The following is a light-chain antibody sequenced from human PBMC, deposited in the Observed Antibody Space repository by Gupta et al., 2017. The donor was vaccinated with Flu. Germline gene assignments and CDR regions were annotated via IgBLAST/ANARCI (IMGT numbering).Light chain of an antibody. CDR3: QQYYSTPYT. V-gene: IGKV4-1*01. CDR1: QSVLYSSNNKNY. J-gene: IGKJ2*01. Sequence: DIVMTPSPDSLAVSLGERATINCKSSQSVLYSSNNKNYLAWYQQKPGQPPKLLIYWASTRESGVPDRFSGSGSGTDFTLTISSLQAEDVAVYYCQQYYSTPYTFGQWTKLEIK. CDR2: WAS.